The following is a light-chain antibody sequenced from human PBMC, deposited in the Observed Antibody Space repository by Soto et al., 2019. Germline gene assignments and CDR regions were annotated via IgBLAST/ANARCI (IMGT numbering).Light chain of an antibody. V-gene: IGKV3-11*01. Sequence: EIVLTQSPATLSFSPGERATLSCRASQSVSSYLAWYQQKPGQAPRLLIYDASNRATGIPARFSGSGSGTDFTLTINGLEPEDFAVYYCQQRSNWPITFGQGTRLEI. J-gene: IGKJ5*01. CDR1: QSVSSY. CDR3: QQRSNWPIT. CDR2: DAS.